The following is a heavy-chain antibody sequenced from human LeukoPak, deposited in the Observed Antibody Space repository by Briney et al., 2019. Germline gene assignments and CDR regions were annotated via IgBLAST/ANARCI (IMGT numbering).Heavy chain of an antibody. D-gene: IGHD2-2*01. CDR3: AREVVVPAAMRGDNWFDP. CDR1: GYTFTSYG. J-gene: IGHJ5*02. Sequence: EASVKVSCKASGYTFTSYGISWVRQAPGQGLEWMGWISAYNGNTNYAQKLQGRVTMTTDTSTSTAYMELRSLRSDDTAVYYCAREVVVPAAMRGDNWFDPWGQGTLVTVSS. V-gene: IGHV1-18*01. CDR2: ISAYNGNT.